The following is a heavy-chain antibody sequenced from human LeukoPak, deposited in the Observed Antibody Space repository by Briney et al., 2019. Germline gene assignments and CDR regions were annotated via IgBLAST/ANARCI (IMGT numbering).Heavy chain of an antibody. V-gene: IGHV4-34*01. CDR2: INHSGST. Sequence: SETLSLTCAVYGGSFSGYYWSWIRQPPGKGLEWIGEINHSGSTNYNPSLKSRVTISVDTPKNQFSLKPSSVTAADTAVYYCAGRYCSSTSCYPKRIFDYWGQGTLVTVSS. D-gene: IGHD2-2*01. CDR3: AGRYCSSTSCYPKRIFDY. CDR1: GGSFSGYY. J-gene: IGHJ4*02.